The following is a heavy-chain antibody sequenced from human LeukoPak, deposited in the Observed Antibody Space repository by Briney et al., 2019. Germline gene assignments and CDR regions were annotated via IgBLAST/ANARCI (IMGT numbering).Heavy chain of an antibody. Sequence: PSETLSLTCTVSGGSISSRPYYWGWVRQPPGKGLEWIGTISYSGTTYYSPSLKSRVTISLDTSKNQYSLKLSSVTAADTAIYYCARDFSSSSTVYYYYYMDVWGKGTTVTVSS. J-gene: IGHJ6*03. D-gene: IGHD6-6*01. CDR3: ARDFSSSSTVYYYYYMDV. V-gene: IGHV4-39*07. CDR2: ISYSGTT. CDR1: GGSISSRPYY.